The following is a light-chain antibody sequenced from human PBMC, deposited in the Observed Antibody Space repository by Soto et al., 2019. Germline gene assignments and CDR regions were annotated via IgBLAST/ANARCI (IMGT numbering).Light chain of an antibody. J-gene: IGLJ1*01. CDR1: SSDVGGYNY. Sequence: QSVLTQPPSASGSPGQSVTISCTGTSSDVGGYNYVSWYQQHPGKAPKLMIYEVSKRPSGVPDRVSGSKSGNTASLTVSGLQAEDEADYYCSSYAGSNNVFGTGTKVTVL. CDR3: SSYAGSNNV. CDR2: EVS. V-gene: IGLV2-8*01.